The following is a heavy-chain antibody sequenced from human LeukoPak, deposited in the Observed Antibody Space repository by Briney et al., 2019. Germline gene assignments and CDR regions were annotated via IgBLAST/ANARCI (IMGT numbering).Heavy chain of an antibody. V-gene: IGHV4-39*01. Sequence: SETLSLTCTVSGDSVSRSSYFWGWIRQPPGKGPEWIGSIYYSGSAFYNPSLKSRVTISLDKSKNQFSLKLSSVTAADTAVYYCARRSDSGSYWYFDYWGQGTLVTVSS. CDR3: ARRSDSGSYWYFDY. CDR2: IYYSGSA. CDR1: GDSVSRSSYF. J-gene: IGHJ4*02. D-gene: IGHD1-26*01.